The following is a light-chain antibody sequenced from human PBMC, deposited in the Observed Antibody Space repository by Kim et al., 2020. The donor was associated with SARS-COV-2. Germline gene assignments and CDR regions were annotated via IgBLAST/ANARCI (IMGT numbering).Light chain of an antibody. V-gene: IGKV3-15*01. J-gene: IGKJ4*01. CDR2: GTS. Sequence: SPGENVPLSCSASQNVRNYLAWYQHKPGQPPRLPIYGTSTRATGIPARFSGSGSETEYTLTISSLQSDDFAVYYCQQYSNWPSLTFGGGTKVDIK. CDR1: QNVRNY. CDR3: QQYSNWPSLT.